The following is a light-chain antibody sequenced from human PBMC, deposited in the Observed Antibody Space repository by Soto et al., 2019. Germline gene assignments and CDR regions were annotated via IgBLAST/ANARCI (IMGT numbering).Light chain of an antibody. CDR3: QQYGTSPRT. J-gene: IGKJ1*01. V-gene: IGKV3-20*01. CDR2: GVS. CDR1: QSVRSSY. Sequence: EIVLTQSPGTLSLSPGERATLSCRASQSVRSSYSAWYQQKLGQAPRLLIYGVSNRATGIPDSFSGSGSGTDFTLTISRLESEDFAVYYCQQYGTSPRTFGQGTKVEIK.